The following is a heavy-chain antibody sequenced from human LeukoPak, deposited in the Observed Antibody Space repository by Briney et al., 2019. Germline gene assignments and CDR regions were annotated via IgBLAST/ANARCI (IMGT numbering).Heavy chain of an antibody. J-gene: IGHJ6*03. CDR2: MNPNSGNT. CDR1: GYTFTGYY. D-gene: IGHD6-13*01. CDR3: ARRGRAAGYYYYYMDV. V-gene: IGHV1-8*03. Sequence: GASVKVSCKASGYTFTGYYMHWVRQATGQGLEWMGWMNPNSGNTGYAQKFQGRVTITRNTSISTAYMELSSLRSEDTAVYYCARRGRAAGYYYYYMDVWGKGTTVTVSS.